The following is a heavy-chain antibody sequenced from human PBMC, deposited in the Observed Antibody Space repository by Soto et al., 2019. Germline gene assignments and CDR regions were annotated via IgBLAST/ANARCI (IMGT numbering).Heavy chain of an antibody. CDR3: AREGVAVSGYNWFDP. D-gene: IGHD3-22*01. J-gene: IGHJ5*02. Sequence: SETLDLTCQVSVDSISSYYWSWIRQPAGKGLEWIGRISASGSSNYNPSLKTRVTMSLDTSKSQFSLQLNSVTVADTAVYYCAREGVAVSGYNWFDPWGQGTLVTVSS. V-gene: IGHV4-4*07. CDR2: ISASGSS. CDR1: VDSISSYY.